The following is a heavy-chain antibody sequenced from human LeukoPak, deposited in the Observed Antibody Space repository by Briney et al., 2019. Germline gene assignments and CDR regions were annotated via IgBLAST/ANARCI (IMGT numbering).Heavy chain of an antibody. V-gene: IGHV3-49*03. D-gene: IGHD6-13*01. CDR2: IRSKAYGGTT. CDR1: GFTFGDYA. Sequence: GGSLRLSCTASGFTFGDYAMSWFRQAPGKGLEWVGFIRSKAYGGTTEYAASVKGRFTISRDDSKSIAYLQVNSLKTEDTAVYYCTRDRPGIAAASSDALDIWGQGTIVTVSS. J-gene: IGHJ3*02. CDR3: TRDRPGIAAASSDALDI.